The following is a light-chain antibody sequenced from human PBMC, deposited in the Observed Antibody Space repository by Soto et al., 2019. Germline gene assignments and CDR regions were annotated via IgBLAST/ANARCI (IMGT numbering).Light chain of an antibody. Sequence: DIVMTQSPDSLAVSLGERATINCKSSQSLLYSSNNKNYLAWYQQKPGQPPKLLIYWASTRESGVPDRFSGSGSGTDFTLTISSLQAEDVAVYYCQEYYDTPYTFGPGTTVDIQ. V-gene: IGKV4-1*01. CDR1: QSLLYSSNNKNY. CDR2: WAS. J-gene: IGKJ3*01. CDR3: QEYYDTPYT.